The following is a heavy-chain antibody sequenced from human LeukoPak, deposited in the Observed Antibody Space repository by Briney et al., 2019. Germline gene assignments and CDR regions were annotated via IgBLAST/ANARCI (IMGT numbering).Heavy chain of an antibody. V-gene: IGHV3-23*01. CDR2: ITGSGGST. D-gene: IGHD3-22*01. CDR1: GFTFGTYA. J-gene: IGHJ6*02. CDR3: AKQPDDSSGYHYDYYGMDV. Sequence: PGGSLRLSCAASGFTFGTYAMSWVRQAPGKGLDWVSSITGSGGSTYYADSVKGRFTISRDNSKNTLYLQMDSLRAEDTAVYYCAKQPDDSSGYHYDYYGMDVWGQGTTVTVSS.